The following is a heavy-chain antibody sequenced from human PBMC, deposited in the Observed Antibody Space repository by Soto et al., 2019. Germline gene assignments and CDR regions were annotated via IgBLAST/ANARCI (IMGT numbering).Heavy chain of an antibody. J-gene: IGHJ4*02. CDR3: ARGGVPTIPPLGL. CDR1: GGSISSGGYY. D-gene: IGHD5-12*01. V-gene: IGHV4-39*07. Sequence: SETLSLTCTVSGGSISSGGYYWTWIRQPPGKGLEWIGEINHSGRANYNPSLESRVTISVDTSKKQFSLKLTSVTAADTAVYYCARGGVPTIPPLGLWGQGTLVTVSS. CDR2: INHSGRA.